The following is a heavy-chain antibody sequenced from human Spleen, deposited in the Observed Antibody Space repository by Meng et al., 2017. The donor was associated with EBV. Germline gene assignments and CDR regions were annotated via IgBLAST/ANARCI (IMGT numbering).Heavy chain of an antibody. CDR2: MHHSGST. V-gene: IGHV4-30-2*01. Sequence: QLQESGSGLVKPSQNLSLTCAVSGVSISSGGYSWSWIRQPPGKGLEWIGYMHHSGSTYNNPSLKSRVTISVDRSKNQFSLKLSSVTAADTAVYYCAGGPTAMVTYFDYWGQGTLVTVSS. CDR3: AGGPTAMVTYFDY. D-gene: IGHD5-18*01. J-gene: IGHJ4*02. CDR1: GVSISSGGYS.